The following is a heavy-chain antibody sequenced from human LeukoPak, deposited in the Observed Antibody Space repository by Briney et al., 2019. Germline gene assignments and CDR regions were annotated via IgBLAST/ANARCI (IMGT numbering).Heavy chain of an antibody. D-gene: IGHD3-22*01. CDR2: INHRGST. CDR3: SRRGYYDSNGYFDY. J-gene: IGHJ4*02. Sequence: SETLSLTCAVYGGSFSDYFWSCIRQPPGKGLEWIGEINHRGSTNYNPSLKSRVTISVDKSKNQFSLKVTSVTAADTAVYYCSRRGYYDSNGYFDYWGQGTLVTVSS. V-gene: IGHV4-34*01. CDR1: GGSFSDYF.